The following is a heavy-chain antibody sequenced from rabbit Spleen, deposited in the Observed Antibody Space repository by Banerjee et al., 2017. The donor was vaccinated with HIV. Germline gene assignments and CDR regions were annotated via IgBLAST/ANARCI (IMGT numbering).Heavy chain of an antibody. D-gene: IGHD2-1*01. V-gene: IGHV1S40*01. CDR3: AKNTFDDNGDLRDNL. Sequence: QSLEESGGGLVKPGGTLTLTCTASGFSFSSTYYMFWVRQAPGKGLEWIGCIYSGTSTTWYASWAKGRFTISKTSSTTVTLQMTSLTAADTATYFCAKNTFDDNGDLRDNLWGQGTLVTVS. CDR1: GFSFSSTYY. J-gene: IGHJ4*01. CDR2: IYSGTSTT.